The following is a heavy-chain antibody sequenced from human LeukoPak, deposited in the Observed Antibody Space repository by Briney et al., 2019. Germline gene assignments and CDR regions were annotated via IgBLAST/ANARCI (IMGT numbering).Heavy chain of an antibody. D-gene: IGHD4-17*01. CDR1: DYSISDGYY. Sequence: SETLSLTCTVSDYSISDGYYWGWIRQPPGKGLEWIASIYHTGSSEYNPSLRSRISISVDTSKNQFTLKLTSVTAADTAVYYCARGADYGDYGLESPDNIGGFDYWGQGTLVTVSS. CDR2: IYHTGSS. CDR3: ARGADYGDYGLESPDNIGGFDY. V-gene: IGHV4-38-2*02. J-gene: IGHJ4*02.